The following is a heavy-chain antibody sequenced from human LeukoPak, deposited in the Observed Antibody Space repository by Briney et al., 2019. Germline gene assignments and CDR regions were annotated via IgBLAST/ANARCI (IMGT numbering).Heavy chain of an antibody. CDR3: ARERYDAFDI. J-gene: IGHJ3*02. Sequence: GGSLRLSCAASGFTFSSYEMNWVRQAPGKGLEWVSYISSSGSTIYYADSAKGRFTISRDNAKNSLYLQMNSLRAEDTAVYYCARERYDAFDIWGQGTMVTVSS. CDR1: GFTFSSYE. V-gene: IGHV3-48*03. CDR2: ISSSGSTI.